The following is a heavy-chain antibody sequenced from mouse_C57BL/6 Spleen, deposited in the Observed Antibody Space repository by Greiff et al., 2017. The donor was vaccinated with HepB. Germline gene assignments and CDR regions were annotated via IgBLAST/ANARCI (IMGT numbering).Heavy chain of an antibody. CDR3: ARGEAAQATAWFAY. V-gene: IGHV1-55*01. CDR1: GYTFTSYW. CDR2: IYPGSGST. Sequence: QVQLQQPGAELVKPGASVKMSCKASGYTFTSYWITWVKQRPGQGLEWIGDIYPGSGSTNYNEKFKSKATLTVDTSSSTAYMQLSSLTSEDSAVYYGARGEAAQATAWFAYWGQGTLVTVSA. J-gene: IGHJ3*01. D-gene: IGHD3-2*02.